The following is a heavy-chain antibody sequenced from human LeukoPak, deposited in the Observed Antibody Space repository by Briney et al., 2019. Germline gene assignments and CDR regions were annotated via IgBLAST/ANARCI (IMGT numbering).Heavy chain of an antibody. V-gene: IGHV4-61*08. CDR3: ARIHMVRGVITFDY. J-gene: IGHJ4*02. CDR2: IYYSGST. CDR1: GGSVSSGDYY. Sequence: SGTLSLTCTVSGGSVSSGDYYWSWIRQPPGKGLEWIGYIYYSGSTNYNPSLKSRVTISVDTSKNQFSLKLSSVTAADTAVYYCARIHMVRGVITFDYWGQGTLVTVSS. D-gene: IGHD3-10*01.